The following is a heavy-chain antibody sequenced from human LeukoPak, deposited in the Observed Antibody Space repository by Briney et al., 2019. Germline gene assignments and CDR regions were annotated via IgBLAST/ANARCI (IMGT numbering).Heavy chain of an antibody. CDR2: IRSDGSNK. D-gene: IGHD6-19*01. J-gene: IGHJ4*02. CDR1: GFTFSSYG. Sequence: GGSLRLSCAASGFTFSSYGMHWVRQAPGKGLEWVAYIRSDGSNKYYADSVKGRFTISRDNSKNTLYLQMNSLRAEDTAVYYCAKDGGIAVAGPDYWGQGTLVTVSS. V-gene: IGHV3-30*02. CDR3: AKDGGIAVAGPDY.